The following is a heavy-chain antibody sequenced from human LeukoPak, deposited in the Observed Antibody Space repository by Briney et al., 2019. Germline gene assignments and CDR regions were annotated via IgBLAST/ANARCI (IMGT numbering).Heavy chain of an antibody. D-gene: IGHD3-3*02. J-gene: IGHJ6*02. V-gene: IGHV3-23*01. CDR1: GFTFSTYE. CDR2: ISESGGRT. Sequence: GGSLRLSCAASGFTFSTYEISWARQAPGKGLEWVSSISESGGRTYYADSVTGRFTISRDNSRSTLYLQMNSLRAEDTAVYYCTKGSHLDVWGQGTMVTVSS. CDR3: TKGSHLDV.